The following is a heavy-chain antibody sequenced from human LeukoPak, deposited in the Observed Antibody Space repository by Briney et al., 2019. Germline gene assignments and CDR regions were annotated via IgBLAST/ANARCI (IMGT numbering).Heavy chain of an antibody. J-gene: IGHJ4*02. Sequence: GGSLRLSCAASGFAFSSYAMSWVRQAPGKGLEWVSAISGSGGSTYYADSVKGRFTISRDNSKNTLYLQMNSLRAEDTAVYYCAKQYVWGSYAFDYWGQGTLVTVSS. CDR3: AKQYVWGSYAFDY. CDR1: GFAFSSYA. V-gene: IGHV3-23*01. D-gene: IGHD3-16*01. CDR2: ISGSGGST.